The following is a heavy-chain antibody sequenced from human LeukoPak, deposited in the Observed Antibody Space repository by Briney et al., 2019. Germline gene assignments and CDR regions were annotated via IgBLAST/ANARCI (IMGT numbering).Heavy chain of an antibody. J-gene: IGHJ4*02. D-gene: IGHD1-14*01. Sequence: GGSLRLSCAASGFTFSDYYMSWIRQAPGKGLEWVSYISSSVSTIYYADSVKGRFTISRDNAKNSLYLQMNSLRAEDTAVYYCARYERDHVFDYWGQGTLVTVSS. CDR3: ARYERDHVFDY. CDR2: ISSSVSTI. V-gene: IGHV3-11*01. CDR1: GFTFSDYY.